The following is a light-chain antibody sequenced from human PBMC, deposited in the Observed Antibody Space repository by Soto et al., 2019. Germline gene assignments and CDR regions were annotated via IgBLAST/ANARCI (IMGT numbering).Light chain of an antibody. CDR3: QQSYSAPYT. Sequence: DIPMTQSPSSLSASVGDRVTITCRASQTISSSLNWYQQKSGKAPKLLIYAASSLESGVPSRFSGSGSGTDFTLTISSLQPEDFATYYCQQSYSAPYTFGQGTKLEIK. CDR2: AAS. J-gene: IGKJ2*01. CDR1: QTISSS. V-gene: IGKV1-39*01.